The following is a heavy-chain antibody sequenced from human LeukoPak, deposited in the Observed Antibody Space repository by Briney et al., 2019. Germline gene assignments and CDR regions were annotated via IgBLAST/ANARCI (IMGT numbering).Heavy chain of an antibody. V-gene: IGHV4-34*01. CDR2: INHSGNT. CDR1: GGSLSGNY. Sequence: SETLSLTCAVYGGSLSGNYWSWIRQPPGKGLEWIGEINHSGNTNYNPSLKSRDTISVDTSKNQFSLKLSSVTAADTGVYYCARGISSWFTYFDYWGQGTLVTVSS. J-gene: IGHJ4*02. D-gene: IGHD6-13*01. CDR3: ARGISSWFTYFDY.